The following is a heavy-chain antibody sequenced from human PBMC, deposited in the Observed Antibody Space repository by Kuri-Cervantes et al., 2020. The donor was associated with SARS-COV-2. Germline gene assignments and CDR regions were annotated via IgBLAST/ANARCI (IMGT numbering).Heavy chain of an antibody. CDR3: VRDGDHWNFDY. J-gene: IGHJ4*02. CDR1: GFSVSSYE. D-gene: IGHD1-1*01. V-gene: IGHV3-74*01. CDR2: INPDGSYT. Sequence: GGSLRLSCAASGFSVSSYEMNWVRQAPGKGLVWVSRINPDGSYTNNADSVKGRFTLSRDNAKNMLFLQMNSLRAEDTAVYYCVRDGDHWNFDYWGQGTLVTVSS.